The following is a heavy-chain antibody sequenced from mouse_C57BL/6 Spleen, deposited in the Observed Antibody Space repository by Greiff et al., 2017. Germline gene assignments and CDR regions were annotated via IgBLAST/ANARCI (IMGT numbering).Heavy chain of an antibody. Sequence: EVQVVESGGDLVKPGGSLKLSCAASGFTFSSYGMSWVRQTPDKRLAWVATISSGGSYTYYPDSVKGRFTISRDNAKNTLYRQMSSLKSEDTAMYYCARDDYDGRAWLAYWGQGTLVTVSA. CDR2: ISSGGSYT. CDR1: GFTFSSYG. CDR3: ARDDYDGRAWLAY. J-gene: IGHJ3*01. D-gene: IGHD2-4*01. V-gene: IGHV5-6*01.